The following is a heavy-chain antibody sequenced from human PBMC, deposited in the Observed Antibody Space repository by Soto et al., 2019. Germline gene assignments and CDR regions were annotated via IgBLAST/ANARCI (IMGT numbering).Heavy chain of an antibody. CDR1: GSNSGYSFTNYW. CDR2: IDPSDSYT. D-gene: IGHD3-10*01. V-gene: IGHV5-10-1*01. J-gene: IGHJ6*02. Sequence: GESLKISCKGSGSNSGYSFTNYWFSWGRQMPGKGLEWMGRIDPSDSYTNYSPSFEGHVTISADKSSNTAYLQWSSLKASDTAMYYCARHGVRYYYDGMDVWGQGTTVTVSS. CDR3: ARHGVRYYYDGMDV.